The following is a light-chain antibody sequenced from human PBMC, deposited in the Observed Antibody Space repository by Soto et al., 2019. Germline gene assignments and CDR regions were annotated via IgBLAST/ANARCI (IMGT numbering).Light chain of an antibody. CDR1: QTISSW. CDR2: KAS. V-gene: IGKV1-5*03. Sequence: DIQMTQSPSTLSGSVGDRVTITCRASQTISSWLAWYQQKPGKAPKLLIYKASTLKSGVPSRFSGRGSGTEFTLTISSLQTDDFATYDCQHYNSYSEAVGPGTKGDIK. CDR3: QHYNSYSEA. J-gene: IGKJ1*01.